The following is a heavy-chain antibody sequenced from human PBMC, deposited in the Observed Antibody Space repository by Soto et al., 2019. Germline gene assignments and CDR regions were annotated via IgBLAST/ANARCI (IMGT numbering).Heavy chain of an antibody. CDR1: GGSIYRSGYY. Sequence: LSLTCTVSGGSIYRSGYYWGWIRQPPGRGLEWIGNIDYNGVTYSNPSLKSRVTISRDTSKNQFSLKLTSVTAADTALYYCGKVLVGATGHTDSDSWGPGTLVT. CDR3: GKVLVGATGHTDSDS. V-gene: IGHV4-39*01. J-gene: IGHJ4*02. CDR2: IDYNGVT. D-gene: IGHD2-15*01.